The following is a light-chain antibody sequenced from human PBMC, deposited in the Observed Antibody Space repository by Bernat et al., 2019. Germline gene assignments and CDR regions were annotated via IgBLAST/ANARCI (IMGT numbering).Light chain of an antibody. Sequence: DIQMTQSPSSLSASVGDRVTITCRASQSISAYLNWYQQKPGKAPNLLIYGASSLEGGVPSRFSGSGSGTDFTLTISSLQPEDFARYYCQHSYSSPITFGQETRLEIK. CDR1: QSISAY. V-gene: IGKV1-39*01. CDR2: GAS. J-gene: IGKJ5*01. CDR3: QHSYSSPIT.